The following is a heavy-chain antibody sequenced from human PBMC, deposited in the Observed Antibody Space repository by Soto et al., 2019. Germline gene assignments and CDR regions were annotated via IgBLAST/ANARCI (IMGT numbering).Heavy chain of an antibody. V-gene: IGHV4-39*01. CDR1: GGSISSSSYY. Sequence: ETLSLTCTVSGGSISSSSYYWGWIRQPPGKGLEWIGSIYYSGSTYYNPSLKSRVTISVDTSKNQFSLKLSSVTAADTAVYYCARHDSGDDPPAWFDPWGQGTLVTVSS. J-gene: IGHJ5*02. D-gene: IGHD4-17*01. CDR3: ARHDSGDDPPAWFDP. CDR2: IYYSGST.